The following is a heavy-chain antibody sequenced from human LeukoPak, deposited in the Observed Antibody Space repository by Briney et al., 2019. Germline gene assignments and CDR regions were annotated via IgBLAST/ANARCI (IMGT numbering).Heavy chain of an antibody. J-gene: IGHJ4*02. V-gene: IGHV4-38-2*02. CDR1: GYSISSGYY. D-gene: IGHD2-21*01. Sequence: SETLSLTCNVSGYSISSGYYWGWVRQPPGKGLEWTATIYHSGNTYYNPSLKSRVIISLDTSNNQFSLTLTSVTAADTAVYYCARLGVIGRTFDYWGQGILVTVSS. CDR3: ARLGVIGRTFDY. CDR2: IYHSGNT.